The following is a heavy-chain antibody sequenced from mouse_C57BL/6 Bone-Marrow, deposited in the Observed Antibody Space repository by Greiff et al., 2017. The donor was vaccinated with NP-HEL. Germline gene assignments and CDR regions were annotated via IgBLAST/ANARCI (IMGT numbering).Heavy chain of an antibody. J-gene: IGHJ4*01. CDR3: ASYYSNYDAMDY. V-gene: IGHV5-2*01. D-gene: IGHD2-5*01. CDR1: EYEFPSHD. CDR2: INSDGGST. Sequence: EVKLVESGGGLVQPGESLKLSCESNEYEFPSHDMSWVRKTPEKRLELVAAINSDGGSTYYPDTMERRFIISSDNTKKTLYLQMSSLRSEDTALYYCASYYSNYDAMDYWGQGTSVTVSS.